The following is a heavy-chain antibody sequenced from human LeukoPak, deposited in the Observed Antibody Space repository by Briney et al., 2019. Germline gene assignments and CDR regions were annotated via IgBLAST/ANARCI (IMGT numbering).Heavy chain of an antibody. D-gene: IGHD4-23*01. CDR2: LSGDGRST. Sequence: GGSLRLSCAASEFTYSAYAKSWVRQAPGKALEWVSTLSGDGRSTFYADSVKGRFTISRDDSKTTLFLQMNSLRAEDTAIYYCARRYGGWGAFDIWGQGTVVTVSS. V-gene: IGHV3-23*01. CDR1: EFTYSAYA. CDR3: ARRYGGWGAFDI. J-gene: IGHJ3*02.